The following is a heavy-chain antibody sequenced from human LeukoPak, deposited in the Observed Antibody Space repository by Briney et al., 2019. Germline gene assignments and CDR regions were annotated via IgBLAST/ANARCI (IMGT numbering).Heavy chain of an antibody. V-gene: IGHV5-10-1*01. CDR3: VAGIDY. J-gene: IGHJ4*02. Sequence: GESLKISCKGSGNSFSNYWFNWVRQMPGKGLEWMGRIDPSDGTTNYSPSFQGHVTITTDKSIITAYLHWSSLKASDTAIYYCVAGIDYWGQGTLVTVSS. CDR1: GNSFSNYW. CDR2: IDPSDGTT. D-gene: IGHD6-19*01.